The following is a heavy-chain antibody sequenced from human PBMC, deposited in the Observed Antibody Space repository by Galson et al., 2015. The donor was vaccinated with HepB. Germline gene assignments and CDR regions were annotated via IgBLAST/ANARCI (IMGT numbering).Heavy chain of an antibody. CDR1: GYTFTSYG. Sequence: SVKVSCKASGYTFTSYGISWVRQAPGQGLEWMGWISAYNGNTNYAQKLQGRVTMTTDTSTSTAYMELRSLRSDDTAVYYCTSGYGGNRNDAFDIWGQGTMVTVSS. CDR3: TSGYGGNRNDAFDI. CDR2: ISAYNGNT. V-gene: IGHV1-18*04. D-gene: IGHD4-23*01. J-gene: IGHJ3*02.